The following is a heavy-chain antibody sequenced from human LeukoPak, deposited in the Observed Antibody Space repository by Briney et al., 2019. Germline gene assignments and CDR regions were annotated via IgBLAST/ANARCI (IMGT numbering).Heavy chain of an antibody. CDR2: ITPSID. CDR1: GFFFKAAY. V-gene: IGHV3-15*01. Sequence: PGGSLRLSCAASGFFFKAAYMNWVRQAPGKGLGWVGRITPSIDEYAAPVKGRFSISRDDSKSMVYLQMSSLVTDDTAVYYCVWSSTWEKRFYLDQWGQGTLVTVSS. CDR3: VWSSTWEKRFYLDQ. J-gene: IGHJ4*02. D-gene: IGHD6-6*01.